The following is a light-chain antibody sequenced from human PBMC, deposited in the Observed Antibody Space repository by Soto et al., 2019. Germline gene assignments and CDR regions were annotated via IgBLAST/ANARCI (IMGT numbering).Light chain of an antibody. V-gene: IGLV2-8*01. J-gene: IGLJ2*01. CDR1: TSDVGGYNY. CDR3: SSYAGSKNFIL. CDR2: EVN. Sequence: QSALTQPPSASGSPGQSVTISCTGTTSDVGGYNYVSWYQLHPDKVPKLIIYEVNKRPSGVPDRFSGSKSGSTASLTVSGLQADDEADYFCSSYAGSKNFILFGGGTKLTVL.